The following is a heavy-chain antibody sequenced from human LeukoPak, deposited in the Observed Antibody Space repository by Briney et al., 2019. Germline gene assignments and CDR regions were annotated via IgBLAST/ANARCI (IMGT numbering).Heavy chain of an antibody. CDR2: IYPRDGST. CDR1: GYTFTSNY. J-gene: IGHJ4*02. V-gene: IGHV1-46*01. CDR3: VRDQEGFDY. Sequence: GASVKVSCKASGYTFTSNYIHWVRQAPGQGLEWMGMIYPRDGSTSYAQKFQGGVTVTRDTSTSTVHMELSGLRSEDTAVYYCVRDQEGFDYWGQGTLVTVSS.